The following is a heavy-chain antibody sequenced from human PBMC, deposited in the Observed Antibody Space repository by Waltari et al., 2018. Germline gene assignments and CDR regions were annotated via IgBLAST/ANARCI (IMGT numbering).Heavy chain of an antibody. CDR3: ARGRRPQAYYYYYYMDV. CDR1: GGSFSGYD. CDR2: INHSGST. J-gene: IGHJ6*03. V-gene: IGHV4-34*01. Sequence: QVQLQHWGAGLLKPSETLSLTCGVYGGSFSGYDWSWIRQPPGKGLEWMGEINHSGSTNYNPSLKSRVTISVDTSKTQFALKLSSVTAADTAVYYCARGRRPQAYYYYYYMDVWGKGTTVTISS.